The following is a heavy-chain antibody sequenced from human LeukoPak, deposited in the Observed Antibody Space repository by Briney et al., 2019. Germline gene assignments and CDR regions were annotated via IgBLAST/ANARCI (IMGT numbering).Heavy chain of an antibody. Sequence: SETLSLTCTVSGGSISSYYWSWIRQPPGKGLEWIGNIYHSGSTYYNPSLKSRVTISVDTSKNRFSLKLTSVTAADTAVYYCARYRGGSGYHFDYWGQGTLVTVSS. CDR1: GGSISSYY. CDR3: ARYRGGSGYHFDY. D-gene: IGHD5-12*01. J-gene: IGHJ4*02. CDR2: IYHSGST. V-gene: IGHV4-59*12.